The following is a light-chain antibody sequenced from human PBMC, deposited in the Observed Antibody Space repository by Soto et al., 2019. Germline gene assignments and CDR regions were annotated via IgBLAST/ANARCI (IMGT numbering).Light chain of an antibody. CDR2: WAS. V-gene: IGKV4-1*01. CDR3: QQYYSTPYT. CDR1: QSVLYSSNNKNY. Sequence: DIVMTQSPDSLAVSLGERATINCKSSQSVLYSSNNKNYLAWYQQKPGQPPKLLIYWASTRESGVPDQFSGSGSGTDFPLTNSSLQAEDVAVYYCQQYYSTPYTFGQRTKLEI. J-gene: IGKJ2*01.